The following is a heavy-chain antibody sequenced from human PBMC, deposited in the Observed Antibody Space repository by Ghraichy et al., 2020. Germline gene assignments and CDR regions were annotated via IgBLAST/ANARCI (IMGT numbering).Heavy chain of an antibody. CDR2: MYYSGTT. CDR3: ASAPYDSTWDAFDY. D-gene: IGHD6-13*01. V-gene: IGHV4-39*01. Sequence: GSLRLSCTVSGGSISNTHYYWGWIRQPPGKGLEWIGSMYYSGTTYDNPSLKSRVTISVDTSKNQLSLKLSSVTAADTAVYYCASAPYDSTWDAFDYWGQGTLVTVSS. J-gene: IGHJ4*02. CDR1: GGSISNTHYY.